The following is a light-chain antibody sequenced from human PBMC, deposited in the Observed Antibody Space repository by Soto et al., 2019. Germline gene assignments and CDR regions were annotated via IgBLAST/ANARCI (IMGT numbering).Light chain of an antibody. CDR2: GAS. V-gene: IGKV3-20*01. Sequence: DIGLTQSPGTLSLAPGERATLSCRARQSVSSSYLAWYQQKPGQAPRLLIYGASSRATGIPDRFSGSGSGTDLTLTISRLEPDDFAVYYCQQYGSSLYTFGQGTQLEIK. CDR1: QSVSSSY. J-gene: IGKJ2*01. CDR3: QQYGSSLYT.